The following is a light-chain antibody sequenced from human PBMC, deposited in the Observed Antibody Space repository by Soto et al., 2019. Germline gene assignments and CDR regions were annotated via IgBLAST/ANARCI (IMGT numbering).Light chain of an antibody. Sequence: DIQMTQSPSTLSAFVGDRVTITCRASQSISSWLAWYQQKPGKAPKLLIYKASSLESGVPSRFSGGGSGTEFTLTISSRQPDDFATYYCQQYNSYSWTFGQGTKVEIK. V-gene: IGKV1-5*03. CDR1: QSISSW. CDR2: KAS. J-gene: IGKJ1*01. CDR3: QQYNSYSWT.